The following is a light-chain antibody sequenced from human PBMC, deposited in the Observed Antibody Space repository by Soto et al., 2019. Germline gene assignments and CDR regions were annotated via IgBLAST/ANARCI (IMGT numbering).Light chain of an antibody. CDR3: QKYNSAPWT. J-gene: IGKJ1*01. CDR1: QGITNY. Sequence: DIQMTQSPSSLSASVGDRVTITCRASQGITNYVAWYQHRPGRVPKLLIYAASTLQSGVPSRFSGSGSGTDFNLTIGSLQPEDVGTYYCQKYNSAPWTFGQGTKVEIK. CDR2: AAS. V-gene: IGKV1-27*01.